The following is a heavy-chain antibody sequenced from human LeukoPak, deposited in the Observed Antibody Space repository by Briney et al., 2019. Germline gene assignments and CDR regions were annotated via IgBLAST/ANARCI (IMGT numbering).Heavy chain of an antibody. V-gene: IGHV3-53*01. CDR3: ARRGLHDY. J-gene: IGHJ4*02. Sequence: GSLRLSCAASGFTVSNTYMSWVRQAPGKGLEWVSVIYSSGGTFYSESVKGRFTISRDYSKNTLYLQMNSLRVDDTAVYYCARRGLHDYWGQGTLVTVSS. CDR2: IYSSGGT. CDR1: GFTVSNTY. D-gene: IGHD5/OR15-5a*01.